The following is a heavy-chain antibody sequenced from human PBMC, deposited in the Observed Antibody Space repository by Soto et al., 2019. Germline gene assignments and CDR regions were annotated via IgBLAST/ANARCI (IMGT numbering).Heavy chain of an antibody. Sequence: PGGSLRLSCAASGFTFSSYNMNWVRQPPGKGLEWVSSITSSSSSIYYADSPKGRFTISRDNAKNSLYLQMNSLRAEDTAVYYCASHYGDNGWFDPWGQGTLVTVSS. CDR1: GFTFSSYN. J-gene: IGHJ5*02. CDR2: ITSSSSSI. D-gene: IGHD4-17*01. CDR3: ASHYGDNGWFDP. V-gene: IGHV3-21*06.